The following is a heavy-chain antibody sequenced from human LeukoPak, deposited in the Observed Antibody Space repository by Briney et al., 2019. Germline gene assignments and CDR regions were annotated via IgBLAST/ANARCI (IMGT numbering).Heavy chain of an antibody. J-gene: IGHJ1*01. CDR1: GGSISSSSYY. Sequence: SETLSLTCTVSGGSISSSSYYWGWIRQPPGKGLEWIGSIYHSGSTYYNPSLKSRVTISVDRSKNQFSLKLSSVTAADTAVYYCARGGEDEHCSSTSCLPYFQHWGQGTLVTASS. D-gene: IGHD2-2*01. CDR3: ARGGEDEHCSSTSCLPYFQH. CDR2: IYHSGST. V-gene: IGHV4-39*07.